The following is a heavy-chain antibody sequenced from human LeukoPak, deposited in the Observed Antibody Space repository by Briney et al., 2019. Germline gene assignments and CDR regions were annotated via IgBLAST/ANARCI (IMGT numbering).Heavy chain of an antibody. CDR1: GGSFSGYY. CDR2: IYYSGST. V-gene: IGHV4-34*01. CDR3: ARSREYCSGSSCYSGNWFDP. Sequence: SETLSLTCAVYGGSFSGYYWSWIRQPPGKGLEWIGSIYYSGSTYYNPSLKKRVTISVDTSKNQFSLKLSSVTAADTAVYYCARSREYCSGSSCYSGNWFDPWGQGTLVTVSS. J-gene: IGHJ5*02. D-gene: IGHD2-15*01.